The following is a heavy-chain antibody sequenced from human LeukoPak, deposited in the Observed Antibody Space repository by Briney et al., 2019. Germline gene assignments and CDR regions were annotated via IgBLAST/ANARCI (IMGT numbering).Heavy chain of an antibody. CDR3: AKDMEPFSSSWYSSLDY. Sequence: PGRSLRLSCAASGFTFDDYAMHWVRRAPGKGLEWVSGISWNSGSIGYADSVKGRFTISRDNAKNSLYLQMNSLRAEDTALYYCAKDMEPFSSSWYSSLDYWGQGTLVTVSS. CDR1: GFTFDDYA. D-gene: IGHD6-13*01. CDR2: ISWNSGSI. J-gene: IGHJ4*02. V-gene: IGHV3-9*01.